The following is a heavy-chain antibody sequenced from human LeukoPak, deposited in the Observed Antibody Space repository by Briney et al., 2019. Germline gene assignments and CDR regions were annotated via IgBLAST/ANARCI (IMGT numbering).Heavy chain of an antibody. D-gene: IGHD6-25*01. V-gene: IGHV3-23*01. CDR2: VDYSGGDT. Sequence: GGSLRLSCTASGFTLSSYEMSWIRQAPGKGLEWVSSVDYSGGDTHYADSVMGRFTISRDNSKNTLYLQMNNLRAEDSAVYYCAKDLSGYGPYWYFDLWGRGTLVTVSS. CDR1: GFTLSSYE. CDR3: AKDLSGYGPYWYFDL. J-gene: IGHJ2*01.